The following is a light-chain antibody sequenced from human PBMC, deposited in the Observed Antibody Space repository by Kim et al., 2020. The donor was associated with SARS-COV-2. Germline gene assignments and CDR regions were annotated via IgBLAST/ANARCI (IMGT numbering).Light chain of an antibody. J-gene: IGLJ3*02. CDR3: QSYDSRLSGWV. CDR1: SSNIGAGYD. Sequence: QSVLTQPPSVSGAPGQRVTISCTGSSSNIGAGYDVHWYQQLPGRAPKLLIFADTRRPSGVPDRLSGYKSGTSASLAITGLQAEDEADYYCQSYDSRLSGWVFGGGTQLTVL. CDR2: ADT. V-gene: IGLV1-40*01.